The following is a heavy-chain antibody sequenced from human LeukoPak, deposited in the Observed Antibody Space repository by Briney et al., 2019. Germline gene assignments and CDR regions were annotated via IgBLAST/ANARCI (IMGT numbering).Heavy chain of an antibody. CDR3: ARGVPTGIDYFDY. Sequence: GGSLRLSCAASEFTFSNYSVNWVRQAPGKGLEWVSYISSSSSTIYYADSVKGRFTISRDNARNSLYLQMNSLRAEDTAVYYCARGVPTGIDYFDYWGQGTLVTVSS. CDR1: EFTFSNYS. V-gene: IGHV3-48*01. J-gene: IGHJ4*02. CDR2: ISSSSSTI. D-gene: IGHD1-1*01.